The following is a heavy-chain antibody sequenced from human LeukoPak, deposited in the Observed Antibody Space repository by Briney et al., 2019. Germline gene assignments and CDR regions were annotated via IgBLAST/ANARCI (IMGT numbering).Heavy chain of an antibody. V-gene: IGHV1-69*05. CDR1: GGTFSSYA. CDR2: IIPIFGTA. J-gene: IGHJ4*02. D-gene: IGHD6-6*01. CDR3: ARSYLATRIAARPAFDY. Sequence: GASVKVSCKASGGTFSSYAISWVRQAPGQGLEWMGGIIPIFGTANYAQKFQGRVTITTDESTSTAYMELSSLRSEDTAVYYCARSYLATRIAARPAFDYWGQGTLVTVSS.